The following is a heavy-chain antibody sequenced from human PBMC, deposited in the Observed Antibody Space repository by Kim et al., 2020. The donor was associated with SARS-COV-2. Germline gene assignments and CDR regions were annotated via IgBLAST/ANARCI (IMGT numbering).Heavy chain of an antibody. J-gene: IGHJ4*02. CDR3: AAEGRSTRPGY. V-gene: IGHV3-64*02. CDR2: INSNGGDT. D-gene: IGHD6-6*01. Sequence: GGSLRLSCAASGFTFSSYTMHWVRQAPGKGLEFVSAINSNGGDTNYADSVKGRFTVSRDNSKNTLYLHMGSLRPEDTAVYYCAAEGRSTRPGYWGQGTLVTVSS. CDR1: GFTFSSYT.